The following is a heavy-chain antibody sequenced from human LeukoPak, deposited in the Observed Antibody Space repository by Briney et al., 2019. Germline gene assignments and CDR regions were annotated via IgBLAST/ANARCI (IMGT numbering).Heavy chain of an antibody. Sequence: PSETLSLTCTVSGGSISSGGYYWSWIRQPPGKGLEWIGYIYHSGSTYYNPSLKSRVTISVDRSKNQFSLKLSSVTAADTAVYYCARAYPQAFDIWGQGTMVTVSS. J-gene: IGHJ3*02. V-gene: IGHV4-30-2*01. CDR1: GGSISSGGYY. CDR3: ARAYPQAFDI. CDR2: IYHSGST.